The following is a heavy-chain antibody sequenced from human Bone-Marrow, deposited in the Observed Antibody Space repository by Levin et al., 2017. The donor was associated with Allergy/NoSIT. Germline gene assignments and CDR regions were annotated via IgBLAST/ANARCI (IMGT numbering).Heavy chain of an antibody. CDR3: ARSLGYCSGGSCYAPIDY. Sequence: PGGSLRLSCAASGFTFSSYSMNWVRQAPGKGLEWVSSISSSSSYIYYADSVKGRFTISRDNAKNSLYLQMNSLRAEDTAVYYCARSLGYCSGGSCYAPIDYWGQGTLVTVSS. CDR1: GFTFSSYS. J-gene: IGHJ4*02. CDR2: ISSSSSYI. D-gene: IGHD2-15*01. V-gene: IGHV3-21*01.